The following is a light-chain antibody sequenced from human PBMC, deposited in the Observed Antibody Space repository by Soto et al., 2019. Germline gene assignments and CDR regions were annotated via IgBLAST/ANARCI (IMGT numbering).Light chain of an antibody. CDR3: QQYNSYPS. CDR2: KAS. J-gene: IGKJ4*01. V-gene: IGKV1-5*03. Sequence: DIQMTQSPSTLSASVGDRVTITCRASQSISSWLAWYQQKPGKAPKLLIYKASSLESGFPSRFSGSGSGTGFTLTISSLQPEDFATYYCQQYNSYPSFGGGTKVEIK. CDR1: QSISSW.